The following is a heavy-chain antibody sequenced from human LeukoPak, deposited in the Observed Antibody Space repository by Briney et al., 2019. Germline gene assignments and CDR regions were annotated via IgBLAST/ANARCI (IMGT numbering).Heavy chain of an antibody. CDR1: GGSISSSSYY. J-gene: IGHJ4*02. CDR3: ARIGSLTGSTRALGY. V-gene: IGHV4-39*01. Sequence: PSETLSLTCTVSGGSISSSSYYWGWIRQPPGKGLEWIGSIYYSGSTYYNPSLKSRVTISVDTSKNQFSLKLSSVTAADTAVYYCARIGSLTGSTRALGYWGQGTLVTVSS. CDR2: IYYSGST. D-gene: IGHD1-7*01.